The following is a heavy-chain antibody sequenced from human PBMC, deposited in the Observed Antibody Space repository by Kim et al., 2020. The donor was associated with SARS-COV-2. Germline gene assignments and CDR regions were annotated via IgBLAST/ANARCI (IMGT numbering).Heavy chain of an antibody. D-gene: IGHD6-19*01. V-gene: IGHV7-4-1*02. CDR1: GYTFTSYA. J-gene: IGHJ3*02. CDR3: AREMGIRAVAGTLLNDAFDI. CDR2: INTNTGNP. Sequence: ASVKVSCKASGYTFTSYAMNWVRQAPGQGLEWMGWINTNTGNPTYAQGFTGRFVFSLDTSVSTAYLQISSLKAEDTAVYYCAREMGIRAVAGTLLNDAFDIWGQGTMVTVSS.